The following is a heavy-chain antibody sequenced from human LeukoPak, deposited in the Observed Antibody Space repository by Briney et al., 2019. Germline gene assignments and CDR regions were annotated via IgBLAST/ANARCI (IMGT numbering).Heavy chain of an antibody. CDR3: AKVWYYYDTRALDY. J-gene: IGHJ4*02. Sequence: GASVKVSCKASGYTFTSYDINWVRQATGQGLEWMGWMNPNSGNTGYAQKFQGRVTMTRNTSISTAYMELSSLRSEDTAVYYCAKVWYYYDTRALDYWGQGTLVTVSS. D-gene: IGHD3-22*01. CDR1: GYTFTSYD. CDR2: MNPNSGNT. V-gene: IGHV1-8*01.